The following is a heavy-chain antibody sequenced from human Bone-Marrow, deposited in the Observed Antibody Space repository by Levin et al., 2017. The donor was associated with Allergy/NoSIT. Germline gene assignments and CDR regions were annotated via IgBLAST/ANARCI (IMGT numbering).Heavy chain of an antibody. J-gene: IGHJ4*02. CDR2: ISTTTGNP. CDR1: GYTFSSNA. CDR3: AKHGTAAPIDY. D-gene: IGHD6-13*01. V-gene: IGHV7-4-1*02. Sequence: GGSLRLSCRASGYTFSSNAMNWLRQAPGQGLEWMGWISTTTGNPTYAQDFTGRFVFSLDTSVSTAYLEITSLKAEDTAIYYCAKHGTAAPIDYWGQGTLVTVSS.